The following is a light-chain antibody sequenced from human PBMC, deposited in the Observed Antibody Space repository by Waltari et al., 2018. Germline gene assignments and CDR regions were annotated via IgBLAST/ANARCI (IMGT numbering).Light chain of an antibody. CDR1: QSVLYSSNNKNY. Sequence: DIVMTHSPDSLAVSLGARATINCKSSQSVLYSSNNKNYLAWYQQKPGQPPKLLIYWASTRESGVPDRFSGSGSGTDFTLTISSLQAEDVAVYYCQQYYSTPLTFGGGTKVEIK. CDR3: QQYYSTPLT. J-gene: IGKJ4*01. CDR2: WAS. V-gene: IGKV4-1*01.